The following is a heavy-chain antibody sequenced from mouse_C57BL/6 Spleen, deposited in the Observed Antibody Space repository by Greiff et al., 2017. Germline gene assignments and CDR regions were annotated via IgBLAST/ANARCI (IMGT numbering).Heavy chain of an antibody. D-gene: IGHD1-1*01. CDR3: AVLRLGY. Sequence: QVQLQQPGAELVKPGASVKLSCKASGYTFTSYWMQWVKQRPGQGLEWIGEIDPSDSYTNYNQKFKGKATLTVDTSSSTAYMQLSSLSAGDSAVYYCAVLRLGYWGQGTTLTVSS. CDR1: GYTFTSYW. J-gene: IGHJ2*01. V-gene: IGHV1-50*01. CDR2: IDPSDSYT.